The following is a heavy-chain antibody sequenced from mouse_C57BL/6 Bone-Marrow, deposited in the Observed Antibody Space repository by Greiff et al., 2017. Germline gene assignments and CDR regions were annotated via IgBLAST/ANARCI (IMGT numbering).Heavy chain of an antibody. V-gene: IGHV14-4*01. CDR3: TPFYYGNYGYAMDY. Sequence: EVQLVESGAELVRPGASVKLSCTASGFNIKDDYMHWVKQRPEQGLEWIGWLDPENGDTEYASKFQGKATITADTSSNTAYLQLSSLTSEDTAVYYCTPFYYGNYGYAMDYWGQGTSVTVSS. J-gene: IGHJ4*01. D-gene: IGHD2-1*01. CDR2: LDPENGDT. CDR1: GFNIKDDY.